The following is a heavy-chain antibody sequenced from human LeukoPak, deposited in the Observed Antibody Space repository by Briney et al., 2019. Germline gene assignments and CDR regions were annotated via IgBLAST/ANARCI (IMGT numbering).Heavy chain of an antibody. CDR3: ARVGSGYYYTSSGFDY. CDR1: GGSISSSNW. Sequence: KASETLSLTYAVSGGSISSSNWWSWVRQPPGKGLEWIGEIYHSGSTNYNPSLKSRVTISVDKSKNQFSLKLSSVTAADTAVYYCARVGSGYYYTSSGFDYWGQGTLVTVSS. J-gene: IGHJ4*02. V-gene: IGHV4-4*02. D-gene: IGHD3-22*01. CDR2: IYHSGST.